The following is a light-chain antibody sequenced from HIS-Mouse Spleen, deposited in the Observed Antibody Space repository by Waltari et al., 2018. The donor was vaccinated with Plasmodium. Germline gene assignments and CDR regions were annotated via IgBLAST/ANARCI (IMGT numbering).Light chain of an antibody. Sequence: SYELTQPPSVSVSPGQPARITCSGEALPKQYAYWYQQQPGQAPVLVIYKDRERTSGIPERFSGSSSGTTVTLTISGVQAEDEADYYCQSADSSGTYRVFGGGTKLTVL. CDR1: ALPKQY. CDR2: KDR. V-gene: IGLV3-25*03. J-gene: IGLJ2*01. CDR3: QSADSSGTYRV.